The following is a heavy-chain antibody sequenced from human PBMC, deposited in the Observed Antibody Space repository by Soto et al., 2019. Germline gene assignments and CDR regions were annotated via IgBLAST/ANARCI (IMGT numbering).Heavy chain of an antibody. CDR1: GFTFSSYA. J-gene: IGHJ5*02. CDR2: VSDSGGTT. CDR3: ARLTRGYCSSSSCPNWFDP. D-gene: IGHD2-2*01. Sequence: GGSMRVSCAASGFTFSSYARSWVRQDTGRGLEWVSAVSDSGGTTYYADSVKGRFTISRDNVKNTLYLQMNSLRAEDTALYYCARLTRGYCSSSSCPNWFDPWGLGTLVTVSS. V-gene: IGHV3-23*01.